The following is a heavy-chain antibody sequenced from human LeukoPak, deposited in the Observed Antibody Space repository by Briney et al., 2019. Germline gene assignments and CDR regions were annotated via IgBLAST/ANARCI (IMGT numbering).Heavy chain of an antibody. D-gene: IGHD3-3*01. Sequence: PSETLSLTCAVYGGSFSGYYWSWIRQPPGKGLEWIGEINHSGSTNYNPSLKSRVTISVDTSKNQFSLKLSSVTAADTAVYYCARENYDFWSGYSAAVAYMDVWGKGTTVTVSS. CDR2: INHSGST. CDR3: ARENYDFWSGYSAAVAYMDV. J-gene: IGHJ6*03. V-gene: IGHV4-34*01. CDR1: GGSFSGYY.